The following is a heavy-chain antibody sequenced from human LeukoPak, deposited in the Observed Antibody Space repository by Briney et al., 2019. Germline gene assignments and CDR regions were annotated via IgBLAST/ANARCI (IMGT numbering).Heavy chain of an antibody. CDR1: GFTFSSYW. CDR3: ARDTDYYGSGRHGYFDH. V-gene: IGHV3-74*01. Sequence: GGSLRLSCAASGFTFSSYWMHWVRQAPGKGLVWVSLINNDGSTTLYADSVKGRFTISRDNSKNTLHLQMNSLRAEDTAIYYCARDTDYYGSGRHGYFDHWGQGALVTVSS. D-gene: IGHD3-10*01. J-gene: IGHJ1*01. CDR2: INNDGSTT.